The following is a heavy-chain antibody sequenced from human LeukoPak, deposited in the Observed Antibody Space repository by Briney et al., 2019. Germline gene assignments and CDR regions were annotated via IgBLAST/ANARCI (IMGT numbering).Heavy chain of an antibody. CDR2: ICSNDNNT. CDR3: AKGTSSSCYSAPNY. Sequence: PGGSLRLSCAASGFTFSSYAMNWVRQAPGKGLEWVSAICSNDNNTYYANSVKGRFTISGDNSKNTLSLQLNSLRAEDTAVYYCAKGTSSSCYSAPNYWGQGTLVTVSS. V-gene: IGHV3-23*01. J-gene: IGHJ4*02. CDR1: GFTFSSYA. D-gene: IGHD2-15*01.